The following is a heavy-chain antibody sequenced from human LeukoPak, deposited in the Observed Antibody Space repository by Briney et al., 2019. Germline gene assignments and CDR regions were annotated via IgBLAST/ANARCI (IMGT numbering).Heavy chain of an antibody. CDR3: AKAVDTAMVSYFDY. CDR2: ISGSGGST. D-gene: IGHD5-18*01. Sequence: PGGSLRLSCAASGFTLSSYWMHWVRQAPGKGLEWVSAISGSGGSTYYADSVKGRFTISRDNSKNTLYLQMNSLRAEDTAVYYCAKAVDTAMVSYFDYWGQGTLVTVSS. CDR1: GFTLSSYW. J-gene: IGHJ4*02. V-gene: IGHV3-23*01.